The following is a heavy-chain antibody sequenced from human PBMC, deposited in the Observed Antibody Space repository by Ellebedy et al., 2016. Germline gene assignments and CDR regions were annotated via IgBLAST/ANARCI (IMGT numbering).Heavy chain of an antibody. Sequence: GESLKISCAASGFIFSNAWMSWVRQAPGKGLEWVGRIKRKTEGGTADYAAPVKGRFTISRDDSKNTLYLQMNSLKIEDTAVYYCATDVSTYYFDYWGQGTLVTVSS. CDR1: GFIFSNAW. J-gene: IGHJ4*02. CDR3: ATDVSTYYFDY. D-gene: IGHD5/OR15-5a*01. CDR2: IKRKTEGGTA. V-gene: IGHV3-15*01.